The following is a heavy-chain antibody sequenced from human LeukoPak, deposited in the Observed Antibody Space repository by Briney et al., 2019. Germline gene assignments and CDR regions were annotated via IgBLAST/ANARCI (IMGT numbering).Heavy chain of an antibody. V-gene: IGHV1-46*01. J-gene: IGHJ6*03. CDR1: GYTFPSYY. D-gene: IGHD5-24*01. Sequence: ASVKVSCKASGYTFPSYYMHWVRQAPGQGLEWMGIINPSGGSTSYAQKFQGRVTMTRDTSTSTVYMELSSLRSEDTAVYYCARGIISVEMATFPYYYMDVWGKGTTVTVSS. CDR3: ARGIISVEMATFPYYYMDV. CDR2: INPSGGST.